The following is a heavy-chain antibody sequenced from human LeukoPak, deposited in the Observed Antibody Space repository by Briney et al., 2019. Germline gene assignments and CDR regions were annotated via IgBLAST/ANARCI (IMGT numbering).Heavy chain of an antibody. CDR2: IYYSGST. Sequence: SETLSLTCTVSGGSISSSSYYWGWIRQPPGKGLEWIGSIYYSGSTYYNPSLKGRVTISVDTSKNQFSLKLSSVTAADTAVYYCARHLRPIVGAILDWFDPWGQGTLVTVSS. J-gene: IGHJ5*02. D-gene: IGHD1-26*01. CDR3: ARHLRPIVGAILDWFDP. V-gene: IGHV4-39*01. CDR1: GGSISSSSYY.